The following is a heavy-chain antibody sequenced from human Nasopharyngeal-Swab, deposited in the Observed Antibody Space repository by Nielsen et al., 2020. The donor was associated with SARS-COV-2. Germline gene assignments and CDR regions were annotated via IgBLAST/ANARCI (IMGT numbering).Heavy chain of an antibody. CDR1: GFTFSSYW. J-gene: IGHJ3*02. Sequence: GESLKISCAASGFTFSSYWMHWVRQAPGKGLVWVSRINSDGSSTSYADSVKGRFTISRDNAKNTLYLQMNSLRAEDTAVYYCVIGYYDSRGRAFDIWGQGTMVTVS. CDR2: INSDGSST. V-gene: IGHV3-74*01. D-gene: IGHD3-22*01. CDR3: VIGYYDSRGRAFDI.